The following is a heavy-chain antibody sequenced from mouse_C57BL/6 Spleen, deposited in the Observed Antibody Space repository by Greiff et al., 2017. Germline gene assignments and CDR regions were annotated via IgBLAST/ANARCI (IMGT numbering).Heavy chain of an antibody. V-gene: IGHV3-6*01. CDR2: IRYDGSN. CDR3: ARDEGMLGHFAD. J-gene: IGHJ3*01. D-gene: IGHD4-1*01. CDR1: GYSITSGYY. Sequence: VQLKESGPGLVKPSQSLSLTCSVTGYSITSGYYRNWIRQFPGNKLEWMGYIRYDGSNNYNPSLKNRISITRDTSKTQFFRKLDSVTTGDTATYYCARDEGMLGHFADWGQGTLVTVSA.